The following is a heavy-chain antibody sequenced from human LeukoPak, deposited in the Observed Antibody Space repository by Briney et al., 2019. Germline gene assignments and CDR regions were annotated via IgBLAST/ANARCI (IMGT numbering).Heavy chain of an antibody. CDR1: GFTFSSYE. Sequence: HPGGSLRLSCAASGFTFSSYEMNWVRQAPGKGLEWVSYISISGSTIHYADSVKGRFTISRANSKNTLYLQMNSLRAEDTAIYYCARVRRYYDILTGYYDYHYYGMDVWGQGTTVTVSS. CDR3: ARVRRYYDILTGYYDYHYYGMDV. V-gene: IGHV3-48*03. J-gene: IGHJ6*02. D-gene: IGHD3-9*01. CDR2: ISISGSTI.